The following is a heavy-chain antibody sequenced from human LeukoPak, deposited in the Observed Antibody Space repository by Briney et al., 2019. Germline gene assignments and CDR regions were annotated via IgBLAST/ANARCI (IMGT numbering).Heavy chain of an antibody. Sequence: GGSLRLSSAASGFTFSSYSIDWVRQAPGKGLEWLSYISSSSSTIYFADSVKGRFTISRDNANSLYLQMNSLRAEDTAVYYCARDADRKFDYWGQGTLVTASS. CDR2: ISSSSSTI. CDR1: GFTFSSYS. D-gene: IGHD3-16*02. J-gene: IGHJ4*02. CDR3: ARDADRKFDY. V-gene: IGHV3-48*04.